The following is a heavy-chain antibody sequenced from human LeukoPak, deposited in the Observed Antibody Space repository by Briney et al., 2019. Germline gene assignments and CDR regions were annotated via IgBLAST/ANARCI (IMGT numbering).Heavy chain of an antibody. J-gene: IGHJ6*02. CDR1: GFTFSSYG. Sequence: PGGSLRLSCAASGFTFSSYGMHWVRQAPGKGLEWVAVIWYDGSNKYYADSVKGRFTISRDNSKNTLYLQMNSLSAEDTAVYYCAKAPNYYYGMDVWGQGTTVTVSS. CDR2: IWYDGSNK. CDR3: AKAPNYYYGMDV. V-gene: IGHV3-33*06.